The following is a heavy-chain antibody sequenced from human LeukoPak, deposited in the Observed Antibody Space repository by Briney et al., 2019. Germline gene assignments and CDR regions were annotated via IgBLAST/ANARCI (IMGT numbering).Heavy chain of an antibody. CDR3: ARDGVRTAMVPHYFDY. CDR2: ISSSSSTI. D-gene: IGHD5-18*01. Sequence: GGSLRLSCAASGFTFSSYSMNWVRQAPGKGLEGVSYISSSSSTIYYADSVKGRFTISRDNAKNSLYLQMNSLRAEDTAVYYCARDGVRTAMVPHYFDYWGQGTLVTVSS. CDR1: GFTFSSYS. V-gene: IGHV3-48*01. J-gene: IGHJ4*02.